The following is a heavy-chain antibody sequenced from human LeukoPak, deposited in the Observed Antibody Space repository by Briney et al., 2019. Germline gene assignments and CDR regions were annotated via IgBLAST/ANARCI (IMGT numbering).Heavy chain of an antibody. V-gene: IGHV3-23*01. CDR3: AKGVGSYKDIDY. D-gene: IGHD3-10*01. Sequence: QPGGSLRLSCAASGFTFSSYAMSWVRQASGKGLEWVSVISGSGDTTYYADSVKGRFTISRDNSKNTLFLQMNSLRAEYTAVYYCAKGVGSYKDIDYWGQGTLVTVSS. CDR2: ISGSGDTT. J-gene: IGHJ4*02. CDR1: GFTFSSYA.